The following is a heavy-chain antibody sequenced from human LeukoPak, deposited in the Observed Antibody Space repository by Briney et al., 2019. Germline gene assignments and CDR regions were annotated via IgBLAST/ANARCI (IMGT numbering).Heavy chain of an antibody. V-gene: IGHV4-34*01. CDR3: ARTGYSSSYYKFRFDY. CDR1: SGSFSGYY. J-gene: IGHJ4*02. CDR2: IYYSGST. D-gene: IGHD6-13*01. Sequence: SETLSLTCAVYSGSFSGYYWTWFRQPPGKGLEWIGNIYYSGSTYYNPSLKSRVIISVDTSKNQFSLKMSSVTAADTAVYYCARTGYSSSYYKFRFDYWGQGTLVTVSS.